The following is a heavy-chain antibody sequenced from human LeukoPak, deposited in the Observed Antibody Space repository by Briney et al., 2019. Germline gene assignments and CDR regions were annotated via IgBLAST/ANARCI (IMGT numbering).Heavy chain of an antibody. CDR2: ISSSGSTI. D-gene: IGHD5-18*01. CDR1: GFTFSSYE. Sequence: GGSLRLSCAASGFTFSSYEMNWVRQAPGKGLEWVSYISSSGSTIYYAGSVKGRFTISRDNAKNSLYLQMNSLRAEDTAVYYCARAPGYSYGPGLNYYGMDVWGQGTTVTVSS. J-gene: IGHJ6*02. CDR3: ARAPGYSYGPGLNYYGMDV. V-gene: IGHV3-48*03.